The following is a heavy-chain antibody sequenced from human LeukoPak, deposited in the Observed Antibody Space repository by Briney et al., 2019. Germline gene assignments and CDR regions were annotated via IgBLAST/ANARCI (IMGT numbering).Heavy chain of an antibody. CDR3: AKAKGYCSSTSCSAFDI. CDR2: ISSSSSYI. D-gene: IGHD2-2*01. CDR1: GFTFSSYS. J-gene: IGHJ3*02. V-gene: IGHV3-21*01. Sequence: GGSLRLSCAASGFTFSSYSMNWVRQAPGKGLEWVSSISSSSSYIYYADSVKGRFTISRDNSKNTLYLQMNSLRAEDTAVYYCAKAKGYCSSTSCSAFDIWGQGTMVTVSS.